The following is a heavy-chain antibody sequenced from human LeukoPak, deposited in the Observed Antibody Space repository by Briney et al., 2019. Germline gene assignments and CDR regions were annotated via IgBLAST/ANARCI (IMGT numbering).Heavy chain of an antibody. J-gene: IGHJ6*02. CDR3: ARGSCSSRSCYKRVNGLDV. Sequence: PGGSLRLSWAASGFTFSNYDMHWVRQATGKGLEWVSAFHTAGDIHYSGSVKGRFATSRENAKNSFYLQMNNLRAGDTAVYYCARGSCSSRSCYKRVNGLDVWGQGTPVTVSS. V-gene: IGHV3-13*01. CDR2: FHTAGDI. D-gene: IGHD2-2*01. CDR1: GFTFSNYD.